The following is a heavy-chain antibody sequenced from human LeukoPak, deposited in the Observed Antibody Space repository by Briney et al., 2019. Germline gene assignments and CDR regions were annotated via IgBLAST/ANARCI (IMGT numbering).Heavy chain of an antibody. CDR1: GFIFDNYA. Sequence: AGGSLRLSCAASGFIFDNYAMHWVRQAPGKGLEWVSSISSSSSYIYYADSVKGRFTISRDNAKNSLYLQMNSLRAEDTAVYYCARDGNGYSYGHSYFDYWGQGTLVTVSS. CDR2: ISSSSSYI. CDR3: ARDGNGYSYGHSYFDY. V-gene: IGHV3-21*01. J-gene: IGHJ4*02. D-gene: IGHD5-18*01.